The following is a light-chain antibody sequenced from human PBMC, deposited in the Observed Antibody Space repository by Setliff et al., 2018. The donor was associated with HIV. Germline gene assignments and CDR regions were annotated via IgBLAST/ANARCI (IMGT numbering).Light chain of an antibody. CDR2: QDS. CDR1: KLGDKY. Sequence: SYELPQPPSVSVSPGQTASITCSGDKLGDKYACWYQQKPGQSPVLVIYQDSKRPSGIPERFSGSNSGNTATLTISGTQAMDEADYYCQAWDSSTFYVFGTGTKVTVL. J-gene: IGLJ1*01. V-gene: IGLV3-1*01. CDR3: QAWDSSTFYV.